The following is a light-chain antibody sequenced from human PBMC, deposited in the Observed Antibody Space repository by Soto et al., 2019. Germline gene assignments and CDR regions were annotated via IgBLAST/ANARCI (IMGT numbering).Light chain of an antibody. CDR3: QQYNDWPPT. V-gene: IGKV3-15*01. Sequence: EIVLTQSPATLSLSPGERATLSCRARQSVSRYLAWYQQKPGQAPRLLIYGASTRATGIPARFSGSGSGTEFTLSIGSLQSEDFAVYYCQQYNDWPPTFGQGTKVDIK. CDR1: QSVSRY. CDR2: GAS. J-gene: IGKJ1*01.